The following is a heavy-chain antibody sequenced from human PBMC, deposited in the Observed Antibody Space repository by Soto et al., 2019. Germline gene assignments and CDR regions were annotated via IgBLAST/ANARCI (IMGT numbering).Heavy chain of an antibody. CDR1: GYSFTSYW. D-gene: IGHD6-13*01. V-gene: IGHV5-51*01. CDR2: IYPGDSDT. J-gene: IGHJ6*02. Sequence: PGESLKISCKGSGYSFTSYWIGWVRQMPGKGLEWMGIIYPGDSDTRYSPSFQGQVTISADKSISTAYLQWSSLKASDTAMYYCARHRPIAAVGENSYYYYGMDVWGQGTTVTVSS. CDR3: ARHRPIAAVGENSYYYYGMDV.